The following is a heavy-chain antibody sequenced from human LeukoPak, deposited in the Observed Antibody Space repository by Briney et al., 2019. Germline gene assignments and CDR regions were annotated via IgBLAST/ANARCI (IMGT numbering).Heavy chain of an antibody. CDR1: GFTFSNHA. CDR3: ARDATVGSAYFDL. J-gene: IGHJ4*02. V-gene: IGHV3-30-3*01. Sequence: PGRSLRLSCAASGFTFSNHAIHWVRQAPGKGLEWVAVVSYDGGNKYYGDSVRGRFTISRDNSKNMLYLEMHSLRPDDTALYYCARDATVGSAYFDLWGQGALVTVSS. D-gene: IGHD2-15*01. CDR2: VSYDGGNK.